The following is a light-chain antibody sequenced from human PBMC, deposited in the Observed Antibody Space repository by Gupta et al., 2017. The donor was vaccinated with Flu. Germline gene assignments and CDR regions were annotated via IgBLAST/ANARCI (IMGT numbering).Light chain of an antibody. Sequence: SPATLPLSPGETATLSCRASQSVSNYLAWYQQKPGQAPRLLIYDASNRATGMPARFSGSGSGTDFTLTISSLEPEDFAVYFCQQRNNWPSFGGGTKVEIK. CDR3: QQRNNWPS. V-gene: IGKV3-11*01. CDR2: DAS. CDR1: QSVSNY. J-gene: IGKJ4*01.